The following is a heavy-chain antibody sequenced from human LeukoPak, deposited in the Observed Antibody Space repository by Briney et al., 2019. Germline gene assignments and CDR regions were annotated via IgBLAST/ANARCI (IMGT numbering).Heavy chain of an antibody. D-gene: IGHD6-6*01. CDR1: GYSFTTYW. V-gene: IGHV5-51*01. CDR3: ARHGSIAGRRNWLDP. CDR2: IYPGDSDT. Sequence: GESLKISCKGFGYSFTTYWIGWVRQMPGKGLEWMGIIYPGDSDTRYSPSFQGQVTISADKSISTAYLQWSSLKASDTAMYYCARHGSIAGRRNWLDPWGQGTLVTVSS. J-gene: IGHJ5*02.